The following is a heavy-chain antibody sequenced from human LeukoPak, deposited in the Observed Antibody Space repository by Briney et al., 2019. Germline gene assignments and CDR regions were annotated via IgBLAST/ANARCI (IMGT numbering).Heavy chain of an antibody. Sequence: SETLSLTCVVYGGSFSGYYWSWIRQPPGKGLEWIGEINHSGSTNYNPSLKSRVTISVDTSKNQFSLKLSSVTAADTAVYYCASGRYYDFWSGYYNGLDYWGQGTLVTVSS. CDR3: ASGRYYDFWSGYYNGLDY. V-gene: IGHV4-34*01. D-gene: IGHD3-3*01. CDR2: INHSGST. J-gene: IGHJ4*02. CDR1: GGSFSGYY.